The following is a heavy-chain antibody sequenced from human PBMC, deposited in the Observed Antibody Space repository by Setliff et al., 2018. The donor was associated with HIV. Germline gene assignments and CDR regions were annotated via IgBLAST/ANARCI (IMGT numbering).Heavy chain of an antibody. CDR2: IYYSGST. Sequence: PSETLSLTCTVSGGSISSHYWSWIRQPPGKGLEWIGSIYYSGSTNYNPSLKSRVTISVDTSKNQFSLKLGSVTAADTAVYYCARGGTVLPPGAFDIWGQGTMVTVSS. V-gene: IGHV4-59*11. D-gene: IGHD2-15*01. J-gene: IGHJ3*02. CDR3: ARGGTVLPPGAFDI. CDR1: GGSISSHY.